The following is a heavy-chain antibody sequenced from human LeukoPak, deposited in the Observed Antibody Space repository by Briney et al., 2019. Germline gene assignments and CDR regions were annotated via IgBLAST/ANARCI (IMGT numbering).Heavy chain of an antibody. Sequence: RSSETLSLTCSVSGGSIGSGRYNWAWIRQPPGKGLEWIGSIYNTWSTSYNPSLKSRVTMSVDTSKNQFSLRLSSVTAADTAVYYCARNVTSVIPAGYFDYWGQGTLVTVSS. CDR2: IYNTWST. J-gene: IGHJ4*02. CDR3: ARNVTSVIPAGYFDY. D-gene: IGHD2-2*01. V-gene: IGHV4-39*01. CDR1: GGSIGSGRYN.